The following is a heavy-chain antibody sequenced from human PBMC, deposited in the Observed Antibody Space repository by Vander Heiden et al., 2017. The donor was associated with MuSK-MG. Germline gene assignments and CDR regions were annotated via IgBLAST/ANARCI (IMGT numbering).Heavy chain of an antibody. CDR2: IYYSGNA. J-gene: IGHJ6*02. D-gene: IGHD6-25*01. CDR1: GASVNSGYYY. CDR3: ASAKVDRRAGIAARSTSYYYGMDV. V-gene: IGHV4-61*01. Sequence: QVQLQESGPKLVKPSGTLSLTCTVSGASVNSGYYYWKWIRQATGGGLAWIGFIYYSGNAIYSPSLQSRVTFSMDMSKNQFYLNLRSVTAADTADYYCASAKVDRRAGIAARSTSYYYGMDVWGQGTTVTVS.